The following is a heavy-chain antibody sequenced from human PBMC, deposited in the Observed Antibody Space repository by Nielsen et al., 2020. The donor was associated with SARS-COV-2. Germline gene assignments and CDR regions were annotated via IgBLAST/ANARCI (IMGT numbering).Heavy chain of an antibody. CDR1: GDTINTYY. CDR3: ARGPLGGSYWSRDY. CDR2: IYSSGST. D-gene: IGHD1-26*01. Sequence: SETLSLTCNVSGDTINTYYWSWIRQPPGKGLEWIGYIYSSGSTSYNPSLKSRATISVDTSKNQPSLKVTSVTAADTAVYYCARGPLGGSYWSRDYWGQGTLVTVSA. J-gene: IGHJ4*02. V-gene: IGHV4-59*01.